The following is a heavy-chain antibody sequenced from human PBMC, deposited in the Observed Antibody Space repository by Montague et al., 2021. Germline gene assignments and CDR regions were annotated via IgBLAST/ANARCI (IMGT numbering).Heavy chain of an antibody. Sequence: SETLSLTCTVSGGSISSSSYDWGWIRPPPGKGLEWIGSIYYSGSTYYYPSLKSRLTISVDTSKNQFSLKLSSVTAADTAVYCGVVTPSFYYHGMDVWGQGTTVTVSS. V-gene: IGHV4-39*01. CDR3: VVTPSFYYHGMDV. D-gene: IGHD4-23*01. J-gene: IGHJ6*02. CDR1: GGSISSSSYD. CDR2: IYYSGST.